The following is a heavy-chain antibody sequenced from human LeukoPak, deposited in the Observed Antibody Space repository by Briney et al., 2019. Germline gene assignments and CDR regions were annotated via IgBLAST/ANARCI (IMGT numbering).Heavy chain of an antibody. J-gene: IGHJ6*02. Sequence: ASVTVSCKASGYTFTAYYMHWVRQAPGQGLEWMGWINPDSGGTSYAQKFQGRVTLTRDTSISTAYMELSSLRSDDSAVYYCARGPAGLVWGQGTTVTVSS. CDR3: ARGPAGLV. V-gene: IGHV1-2*02. CDR1: GYTFTAYY. CDR2: INPDSGGT. D-gene: IGHD6-13*01.